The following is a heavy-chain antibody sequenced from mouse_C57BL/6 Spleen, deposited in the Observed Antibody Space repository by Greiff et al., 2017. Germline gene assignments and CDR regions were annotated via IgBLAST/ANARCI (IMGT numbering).Heavy chain of an antibody. J-gene: IGHJ3*01. Sequence: DVKLQESGAELVRPGASVKLSCTASGFNIKDDYMHWVKQRPEQGLEWIGWIDPENGDTEYASKFQGKATITADTSSNTAYLQLSSLTSEDTAVYYCTTGAQATRFAYWGQGTLVTVSA. V-gene: IGHV14-4*01. D-gene: IGHD3-2*02. CDR3: TTGAQATRFAY. CDR2: IDPENGDT. CDR1: GFNIKDDY.